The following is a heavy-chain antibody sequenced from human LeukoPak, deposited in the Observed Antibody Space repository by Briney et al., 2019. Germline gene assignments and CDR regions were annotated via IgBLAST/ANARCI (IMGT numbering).Heavy chain of an antibody. CDR1: SDSINSGNYY. D-gene: IGHD6-19*01. CDR3: ARYEAVAGVFDY. V-gene: IGHV4-61*02. J-gene: IGHJ4*02. CDR2: IYSSGST. Sequence: SETLSLTCTVSSDSINSGNYYWNWIRQPAGKGLEWIGRIYSSGSTNYNPSLKSRVTISVDTFKNQFSLKLSSVTAADTAVYYCARYEAVAGVFDYWGQGTLVTVSS.